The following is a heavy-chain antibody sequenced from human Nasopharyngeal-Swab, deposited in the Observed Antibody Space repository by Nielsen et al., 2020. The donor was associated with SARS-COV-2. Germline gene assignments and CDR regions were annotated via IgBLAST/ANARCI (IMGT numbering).Heavy chain of an antibody. CDR2: INPSGGST. J-gene: IGHJ6*02. CDR3: ARGIDDMAARPYYYYGMDV. D-gene: IGHD6-6*01. CDR1: GYSFTSYY. Sequence: ASVKVSCKASGYSFTSYYMHWVRQAPGQGLEWMGIINPSGGSTSYAQKFQGRVTMTRDTSISTAYMELSRLRSDDTAVYYCARGIDDMAARPYYYYGMDVWGQGTTVTVSS. V-gene: IGHV1-46*01.